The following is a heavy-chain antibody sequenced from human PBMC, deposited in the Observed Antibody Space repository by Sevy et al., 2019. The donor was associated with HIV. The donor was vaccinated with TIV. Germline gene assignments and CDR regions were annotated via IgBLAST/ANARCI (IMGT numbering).Heavy chain of an antibody. Sequence: GGSLRLSCAASGFTFSDYYMSWIRQAPGKGLEWVSYISRSGTTVNYADSLKGRFTISRENDKNSLYLQMNSMRAEDTAVYYCAGENTMIAEPGWLDPWGQGTLVTVSS. J-gene: IGHJ5*02. V-gene: IGHV3-11*01. CDR3: AGENTMIAEPGWLDP. CDR2: ISRSGTTV. D-gene: IGHD3-22*01. CDR1: GFTFSDYY.